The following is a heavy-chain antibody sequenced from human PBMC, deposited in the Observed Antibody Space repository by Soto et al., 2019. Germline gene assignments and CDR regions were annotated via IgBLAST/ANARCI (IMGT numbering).Heavy chain of an antibody. D-gene: IGHD4-17*01. J-gene: IGHJ4*02. Sequence: QVQLQESGPGLVKPSETLSLTCTASGGSISSYYWSWIRQPPGKGLEWIGYIYYSGSTNYNPSLKSRVAISVDAAKNHFSLKLSSVTPADTAVYSCARAYGDYVFDYGGQGPLVTVSS. CDR1: GGSISSYY. CDR2: IYYSGST. V-gene: IGHV4-59*01. CDR3: ARAYGDYVFDY.